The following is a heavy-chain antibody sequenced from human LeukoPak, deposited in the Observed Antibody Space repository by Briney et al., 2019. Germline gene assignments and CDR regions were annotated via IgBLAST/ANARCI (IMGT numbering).Heavy chain of an antibody. J-gene: IGHJ4*02. CDR1: GFTFSDYY. V-gene: IGHV3-11*01. CDR3: AKDRRYQLPVAYFDY. CDR2: ISSSGSTI. Sequence: GGSLRLSCAASGFTFSDYYMSWIRQAPGKGLEWVSYISSSGSTIYYADSVKGRFTISRDNAKNSLYLQMNSLRAEDTAVYYCAKDRRYQLPVAYFDYWGQGTLVTVSS. D-gene: IGHD2-2*01.